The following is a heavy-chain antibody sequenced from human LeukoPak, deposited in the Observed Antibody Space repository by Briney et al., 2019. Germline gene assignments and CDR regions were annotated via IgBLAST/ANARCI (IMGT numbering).Heavy chain of an antibody. D-gene: IGHD1-7*01. J-gene: IGHJ6*03. CDR1: GFTFSSYE. V-gene: IGHV3-48*03. CDR2: ISSSGSTI. Sequence: GGSLRLSCAASGFTFSSYEMNWVRQAPGKGLEWVSYISSSGSTIYYADSVKGRFICSRDNTENSLYLQMNSLRAEDTAVYYCARSKSRELYYYYMDVWGKGTTVTISS. CDR3: ARSKSRELYYYYMDV.